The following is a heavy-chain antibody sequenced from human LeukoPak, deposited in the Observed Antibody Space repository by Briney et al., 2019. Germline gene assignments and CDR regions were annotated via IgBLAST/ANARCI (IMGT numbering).Heavy chain of an antibody. Sequence: SQTLSLTCAISGDSVSSNSAAWNWIRQSPSRGLEWLGRTYYRSKWYNDYAVSVKSRITINPDTSKNQFSLQLNSVTPEDTAVYYCARVASYDFWSGYYGGGLFDYWGQGTLVTVSS. CDR2: TYYRSKWYN. V-gene: IGHV6-1*01. J-gene: IGHJ4*02. CDR3: ARVASYDFWSGYYGGGLFDY. D-gene: IGHD3-3*01. CDR1: GDSVSSNSAA.